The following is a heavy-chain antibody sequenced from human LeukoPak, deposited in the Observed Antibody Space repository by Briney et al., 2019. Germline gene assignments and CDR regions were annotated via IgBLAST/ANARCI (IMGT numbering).Heavy chain of an antibody. Sequence: GGSLRLSCAASGFTFSGYALRWVRQAPGKGLEWVAVISYDGSNKYYPDSVKGRFTISRDNSKNTVYLQMNSLRAEDTAVYYCARDSLPYCGGDCYADWWGQGTLVTVSS. CDR2: ISYDGSNK. J-gene: IGHJ4*02. D-gene: IGHD2-21*02. CDR3: ARDSLPYCGGDCYADW. CDR1: GFTFSGYA. V-gene: IGHV3-30*01.